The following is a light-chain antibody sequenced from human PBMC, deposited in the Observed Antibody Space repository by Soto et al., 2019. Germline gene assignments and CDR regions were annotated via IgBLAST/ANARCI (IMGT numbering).Light chain of an antibody. Sequence: QSALTQPPSASGPPGQSVTISCTGTSSDVGGYNFVSWYRQYPGKAPQLIIYEVTKRPSGFPDRFSGSKSGNTASLTVSGLQAEDEADYYCSSYAATNNYVFGSGTKLTVL. J-gene: IGLJ1*01. CDR1: SSDVGGYNF. V-gene: IGLV2-8*01. CDR3: SSYAATNNYV. CDR2: EVT.